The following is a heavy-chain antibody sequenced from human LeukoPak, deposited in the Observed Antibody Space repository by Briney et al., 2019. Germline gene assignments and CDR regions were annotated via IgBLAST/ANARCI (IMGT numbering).Heavy chain of an antibody. D-gene: IGHD3-22*01. CDR2: ISYDGCNK. CDR3: ARYLQRAYYYDSSGYPGFDY. J-gene: IGHJ4*02. V-gene: IGHV3-30-3*01. CDR1: GFIYSSYA. Sequence: GGSLRLSCAASGFIYSSYAMHWVRQAPGKGLEWMAVISYDGCNKYYADSVKGRFTISRDNSKNTLYLQMDSLRAEDTAVYYCARYLQRAYYYDSSGYPGFDYWGQGTLVTVSS.